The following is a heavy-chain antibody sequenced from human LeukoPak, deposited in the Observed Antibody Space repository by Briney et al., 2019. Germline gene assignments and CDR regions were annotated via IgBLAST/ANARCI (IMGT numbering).Heavy chain of an antibody. CDR3: ASSTLSGIGVFDI. Sequence: KTGGSLRLSCAASGFTFSSYSMNWVRQAPGKGLEWVSSITSSSSYISYADSVKGRFTISRDNAKKSLHLQMNSLRAEDTAVYYCASSTLSGIGVFDIWGQGTMVTVSS. CDR2: ITSSSSYI. V-gene: IGHV3-21*01. CDR1: GFTFSSYS. D-gene: IGHD2/OR15-2a*01. J-gene: IGHJ3*02.